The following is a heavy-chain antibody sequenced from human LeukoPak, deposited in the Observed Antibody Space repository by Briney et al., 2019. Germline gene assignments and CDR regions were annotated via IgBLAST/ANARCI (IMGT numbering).Heavy chain of an antibody. CDR2: IDSDGIGT. V-gene: IGHV3-74*01. Sequence: GGSLRLSCAGSGFTFTTYWMHWVRQAPGKGLVWVSRIDSDGIGTSYADSVKGRFTISRDNAKNTLYLQMNSLRAEDTAVYYCARGRYHGMDVWGQGTTVTVS. D-gene: IGHD3-9*01. CDR3: ARGRYHGMDV. J-gene: IGHJ6*02. CDR1: GFTFTTYW.